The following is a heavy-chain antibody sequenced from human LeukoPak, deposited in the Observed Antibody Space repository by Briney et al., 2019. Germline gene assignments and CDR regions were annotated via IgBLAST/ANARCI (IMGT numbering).Heavy chain of an antibody. Sequence: SETLSLTCLVSGASSSSADHYWTWIRQPPGKGLEWVGYIYFSGSTYYNPSLRGRATISLDTSKNQFSLKLSSVTAADTAVYYCARVVPAAIHYYYYYYMDVWGKGTTVTVSS. V-gene: IGHV4-30-4*07. CDR3: ARVVPAAIHYYYYYYMDV. J-gene: IGHJ6*03. CDR2: IYFSGST. D-gene: IGHD2-2*01. CDR1: GASSSSADHY.